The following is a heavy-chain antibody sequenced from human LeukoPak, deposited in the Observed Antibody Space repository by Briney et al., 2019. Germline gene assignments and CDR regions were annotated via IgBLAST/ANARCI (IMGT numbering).Heavy chain of an antibody. CDR3: ARVKAVAGTLYYYGMDV. Sequence: ASVKVSCRASGYTFTSYDINWVRQATGQGLEWMGWMNPNSGNTGYAQKFQGRVTMTRNTSISTAYMELSSLRSEDTAVYYCARVKAVAGTLYYYGMDVWGQGTTVTVSS. V-gene: IGHV1-8*01. D-gene: IGHD6-19*01. CDR1: GYTFTSYD. CDR2: MNPNSGNT. J-gene: IGHJ6*02.